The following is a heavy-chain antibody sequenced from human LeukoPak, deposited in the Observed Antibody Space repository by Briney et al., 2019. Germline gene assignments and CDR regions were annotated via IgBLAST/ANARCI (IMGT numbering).Heavy chain of an antibody. Sequence: SETLSLTCAVYGGSFSGYYWSWIRQPPGKGLEWIGEINHSGNTNYNPSLKSRVTISVDTSKNQFSLKLSSVTAADTAVYYCARGPYYYGSGSYYYYYYGMDVWGQGTTVTVSS. CDR1: GGSFSGYY. J-gene: IGHJ6*02. V-gene: IGHV4-34*01. CDR2: INHSGNT. CDR3: ARGPYYYGSGSYYYYYYGMDV. D-gene: IGHD3-10*01.